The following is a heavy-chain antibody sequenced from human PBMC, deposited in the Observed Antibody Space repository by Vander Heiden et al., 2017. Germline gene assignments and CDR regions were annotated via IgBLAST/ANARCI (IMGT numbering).Heavy chain of an antibody. CDR2: ISYDGSNK. V-gene: IGHV3-30*01. Sequence: QVKLVEAGGGVVRAGGYLRLTCSASGFTFTRYAMHWVRQAPGKGLEWVAVISYDGSNKYYADSVKGRFTISRDNSKNTLYLQMNSLRAEDTAVYYCARDNARQWQLPGGFDYWGQGTLVTVSS. D-gene: IGHD6-19*01. J-gene: IGHJ4*02. CDR3: ARDNARQWQLPGGFDY. CDR1: GFTFTRYA.